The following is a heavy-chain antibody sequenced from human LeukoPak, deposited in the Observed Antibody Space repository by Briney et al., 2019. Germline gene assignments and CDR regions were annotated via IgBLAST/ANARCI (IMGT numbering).Heavy chain of an antibody. V-gene: IGHV3-23*01. CDR3: TKWGDYDGSTGYYDSDY. J-gene: IGHJ4*02. D-gene: IGHD3-9*01. Sequence: QTGGSLRLSCAASGFTFRNYAMSWVRQAPGKGLEWVSAIVGNGVSTYYADSVQGRFTISRDNSKNTLYLQMNSLRAEATALYYCTKWGDYDGSTGYYDSDYWGQGTLVTVSS. CDR1: GFTFRNYA. CDR2: IVGNGVST.